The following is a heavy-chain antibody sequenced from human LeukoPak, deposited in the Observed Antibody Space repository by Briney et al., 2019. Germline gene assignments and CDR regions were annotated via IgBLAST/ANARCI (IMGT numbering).Heavy chain of an antibody. J-gene: IGHJ4*02. D-gene: IGHD3-10*01. V-gene: IGHV3-23*01. CDR2: ISGSGDRT. CDR1: GFTVSSNY. CDR3: GSYGWFDY. Sequence: GGSLRLSCAASGFTVSSNYMSWVRQAPGKGLEWVSTISGSGDRTYYADSVKGRFTISRDNSKNTLFLHVNSLYSCAKGYYGSGSYGWFDYWGQGTLVTVSS.